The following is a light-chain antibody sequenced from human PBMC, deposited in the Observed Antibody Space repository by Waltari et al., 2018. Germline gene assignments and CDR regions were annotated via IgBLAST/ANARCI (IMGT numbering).Light chain of an antibody. CDR2: GAS. Sequence: DIQLTQSPSFLSASVGGRVTITCRASQGISSFLAWYQQKPGKAPKLLIYGASTLQSGVSGRFSGGGSGTEFTLTIISLQPEDFATHYCQQTNSYQLTFGGGTKVEI. V-gene: IGKV1-9*01. CDR3: QQTNSYQLT. J-gene: IGKJ4*01. CDR1: QGISSF.